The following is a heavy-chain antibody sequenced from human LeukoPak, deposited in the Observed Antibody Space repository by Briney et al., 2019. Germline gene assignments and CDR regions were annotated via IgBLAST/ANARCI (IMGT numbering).Heavy chain of an antibody. D-gene: IGHD3-10*01. V-gene: IGHV3-21*01. CDR2: ISSSSSYI. Sequence: PGGSLRLSCAASGFTFSSYSMNWVRQAPGKGLEWVSSISSSSSYIYYADSVKGRFTISRDNAKNSLYLQMNSLRAEDTAVYYCARIIDYYGSGREHWGQGTLVTVSS. CDR1: GFTFSSYS. CDR3: ARIIDYYGSGREH. J-gene: IGHJ1*01.